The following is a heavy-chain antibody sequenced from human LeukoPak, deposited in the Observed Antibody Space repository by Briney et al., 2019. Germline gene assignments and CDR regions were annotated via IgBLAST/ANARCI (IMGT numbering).Heavy chain of an antibody. J-gene: IGHJ4*02. D-gene: IGHD6-19*01. CDR1: GVAFSTYA. CDR3: AKDLVAVAGNQFDY. CDR2: FSDSGDVT. V-gene: IGHV3-23*01. Sequence: LAGGSLRLSCAASGVAFSTYAIHWVRQAPGKGLEWVSIFSDSGDVTYYVDSVKGRFAVSRDISKNTVNLQMNSLRAEDTAVYYCAKDLVAVAGNQFDYWGQGTLVTVSS.